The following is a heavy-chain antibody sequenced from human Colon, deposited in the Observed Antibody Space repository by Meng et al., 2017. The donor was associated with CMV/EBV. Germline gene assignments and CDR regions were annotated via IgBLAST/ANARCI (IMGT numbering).Heavy chain of an antibody. CDR2: INSNTGAT. CDR1: GYTFTDYY. Sequence: QVQLVQSGAEVNSPGASVQVSCKGSGYTFTDYYRHWVRQAPGQGLEWMGLINSNTGATKYAQKFQNRITMTRDTSINTVYMQLSGLRSDDTAVYYCERVGGWIGSSSIFGWCDPWGQGTLVTVSS. CDR3: ERVGGWIGSSSIFGWCDP. V-gene: IGHV1-2*02. J-gene: IGHJ5*02. D-gene: IGHD6-6*01.